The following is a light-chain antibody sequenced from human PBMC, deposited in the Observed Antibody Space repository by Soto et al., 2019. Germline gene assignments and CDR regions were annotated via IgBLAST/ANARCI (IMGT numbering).Light chain of an antibody. CDR2: WAS. Sequence: IVMTQSPHSLAVSLGAWATFTCKGSPSVFYSSNNKNYLAWYQQKPGQPPKMLIYWASTRESGVPDRFSGSGSGTDFTLTISSRQAADVAVYYCQQYYSTPLTFGGGTKVDIK. CDR3: QQYYSTPLT. CDR1: PSVFYSSNNKNY. J-gene: IGKJ4*01. V-gene: IGKV4-1*01.